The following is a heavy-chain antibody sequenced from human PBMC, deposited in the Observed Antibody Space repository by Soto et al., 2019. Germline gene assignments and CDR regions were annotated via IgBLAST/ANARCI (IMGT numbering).Heavy chain of an antibody. CDR2: IYYSGST. V-gene: IGHV4-31*03. CDR1: GGSISSGGYY. CDR3: ARLNGGDYYHYGMDV. J-gene: IGHJ6*02. Sequence: SETLSLTCTVSGGSISSGGYYWSWIRQHPGKGLEWIGYIYYSGSTYYNPSLKSRVTISVGTSKNQFSLKLSSVTAADTAVYYCARLNGGDYYHYGMDVWGQGTTVTVSS. D-gene: IGHD3-16*01.